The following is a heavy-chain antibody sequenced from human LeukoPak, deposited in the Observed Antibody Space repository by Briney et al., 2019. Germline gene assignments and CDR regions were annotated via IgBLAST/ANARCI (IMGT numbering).Heavy chain of an antibody. J-gene: IGHJ3*01. CDR1: GFTFINYA. D-gene: IGHD4-17*01. CDR3: AKDPNGDYIGAFDF. Sequence: PRGSLRLSCAGSGFTFINYAMIWVRQAPGKGLEWVAAITGSGAGTYYADSVKGRFTVSRDNSKSTLYLQMNSLRPEDTAVYYCAKDPNGDYIGAFDFWGQGTMVTVSS. V-gene: IGHV3-23*01. CDR2: ITGSGAGT.